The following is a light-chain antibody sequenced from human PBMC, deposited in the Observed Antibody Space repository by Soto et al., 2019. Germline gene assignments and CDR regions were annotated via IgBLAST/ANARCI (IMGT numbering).Light chain of an antibody. CDR2: QDS. Sequence: SYELTQPPSVSVSPGQTASITCSGAKLGDKYACWYQQKPGQSHVLVIYQDSKRPSGIPERFSGSNSGNTATLTISGTQAMDEADYYCQAWDSSTYVVFGGGTKLTVL. J-gene: IGLJ2*01. CDR1: KLGDKY. CDR3: QAWDSSTYVV. V-gene: IGLV3-1*01.